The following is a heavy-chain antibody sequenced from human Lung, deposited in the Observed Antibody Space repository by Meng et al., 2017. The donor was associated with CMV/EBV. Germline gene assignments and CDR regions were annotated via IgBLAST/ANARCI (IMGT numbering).Heavy chain of an antibody. CDR3: ARDAVVGPTSRSGIGYFDQ. V-gene: IGHV3-30*01. D-gene: IGHD1-26*01. J-gene: IGHJ4*02. Sequence: GGSLRLXCAVSGFSISPYAMQWVRQDPGKGLERVAVISFDASNKRYADSVKGRFAIFRDNSKDTLYLEMNSLRTEDTAVDYCARDAVVGPTSRSGIGYFDQCGQGXLVTSSS. CDR1: GFSISPYA. CDR2: ISFDASNK.